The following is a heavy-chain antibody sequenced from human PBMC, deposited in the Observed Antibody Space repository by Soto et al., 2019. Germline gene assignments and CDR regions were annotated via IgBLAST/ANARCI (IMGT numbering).Heavy chain of an antibody. J-gene: IGHJ4*02. Sequence: PXVSLRLSCAASGFTFSSYAMHWVRQAPGKGLEWVAVISYDGSNKYYADSVKGRFTISRDNSKNTLYLQMNSLRAEDTAVYYCARDGKEGATSYYFDYWGQGTLVTVSS. V-gene: IGHV3-30-3*01. CDR1: GFTFSSYA. CDR2: ISYDGSNK. D-gene: IGHD1-26*01. CDR3: ARDGKEGATSYYFDY.